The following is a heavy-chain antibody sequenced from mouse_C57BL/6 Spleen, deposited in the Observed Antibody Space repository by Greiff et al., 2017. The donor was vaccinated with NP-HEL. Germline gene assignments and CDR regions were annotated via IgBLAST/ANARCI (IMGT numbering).Heavy chain of an antibody. CDR2: IYPGDGDT. D-gene: IGHD2-4*01. V-gene: IGHV1-82*01. Sequence: QVQLQQSGPELVKPGASVTISCTASGYAFSSSWMNWVKQRPGKGLEWIGRIYPGDGDTNYNGKFKGKATLTADKSSSTAYMQLSRLTSEDSAVYFCDRCYDDYEDYFDYWGQGTTLTVSS. CDR3: DRCYDDYEDYFDY. CDR1: GYAFSSSW. J-gene: IGHJ2*01.